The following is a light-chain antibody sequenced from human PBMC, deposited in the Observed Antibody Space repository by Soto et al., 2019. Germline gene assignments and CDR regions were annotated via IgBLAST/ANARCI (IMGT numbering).Light chain of an antibody. CDR1: SRDVTDSDS. CDR3: VSYTNPGTYV. CDR2: DFT. V-gene: IGLV2-14*03. J-gene: IGLJ1*01. Sequence: QSVLTQPASVSGSPGQSVTISCAGASRDVTDSDSVSWYQHRPGEAPELKILDFTYRPSGVSDRFSDSLSADTASLTISGLQVEDEGDYYCVSYTNPGTYVFGPGTKLTVL.